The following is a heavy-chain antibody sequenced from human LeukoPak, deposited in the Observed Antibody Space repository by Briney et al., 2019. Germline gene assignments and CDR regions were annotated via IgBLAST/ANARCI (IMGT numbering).Heavy chain of an antibody. V-gene: IGHV1-69*05. J-gene: IGHJ3*02. CDR3: ARGEQAVHYDSSGYYQYHDAFDI. Sequence: ASVKVSCKASGGTFSSYAISWVRQAPGQGLEWMGRIIPIFGTANYAQKFQGRVTITTDESTSTAYMELSSLRSEDTAVYYCARGEQAVHYDSSGYYQYHDAFDIWGQGTMVTVSS. CDR2: IIPIFGTA. D-gene: IGHD3-22*01. CDR1: GGTFSSYA.